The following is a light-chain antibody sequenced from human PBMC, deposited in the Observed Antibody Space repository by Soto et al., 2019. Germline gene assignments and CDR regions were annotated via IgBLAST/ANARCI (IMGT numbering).Light chain of an antibody. Sequence: QSALTQPASVSGSPGQSITISCTGTSSDVGAYNYVSRYQQHPGKAPKLMIFDVSNRPSGVSNRFSGSKSGNTASLTISGLQAEDEADYYCSSYTTATTRVFGGGTKLTVL. CDR3: SSYTTATTRV. V-gene: IGLV2-14*01. J-gene: IGLJ3*02. CDR2: DVS. CDR1: SSDVGAYNY.